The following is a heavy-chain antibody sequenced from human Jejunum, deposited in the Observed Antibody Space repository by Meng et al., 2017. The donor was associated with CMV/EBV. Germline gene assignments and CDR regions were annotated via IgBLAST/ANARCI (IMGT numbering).Heavy chain of an antibody. D-gene: IGHD3-3*01. Sequence: DWARHMLGKGLMWRVSIYTRDSHDTYGPIYQDQVTISVDKSSNTAYLQWSTLRVSDTAMYFCARQREFYDSWNLFVSPANWFDTWGQGTLVTVSS. CDR2: IYTRDSHD. CDR3: ARQREFYDSWNLFVSPANWFDT. J-gene: IGHJ5*02. V-gene: IGHV5-51*01.